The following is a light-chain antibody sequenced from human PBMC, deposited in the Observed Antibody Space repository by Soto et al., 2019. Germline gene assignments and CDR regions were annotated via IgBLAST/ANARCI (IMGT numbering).Light chain of an antibody. V-gene: IGKV3-15*01. CDR3: QQYGDWPPET. J-gene: IGKJ2*01. CDR1: LSVSRN. CDR2: GAS. Sequence: EVVLTQSPATLSVSPGDRATLSCRASLSVSRNLAWYQQKPGQAPRLLIYGASTRATGVPARFSGSGSATEFTFSISSLQSEDVAVYYCQQYGDWPPETFGQGTKLEI.